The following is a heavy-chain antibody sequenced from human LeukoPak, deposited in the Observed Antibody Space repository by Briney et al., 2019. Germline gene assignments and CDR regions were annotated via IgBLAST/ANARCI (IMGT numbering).Heavy chain of an antibody. Sequence: SETLSLTCTVSGGSVSSSSYYWGWLRQPPGKGLEWIGSIYYSGSTYYNPSLKSRVTISVDTSKNQFSLKLSSVTAADTAVYYCARVRRDGYSNDYWGQGTLVTVSS. V-gene: IGHV4-39*07. D-gene: IGHD5-24*01. CDR3: ARVRRDGYSNDY. J-gene: IGHJ4*02. CDR2: IYYSGST. CDR1: GGSVSSSSYY.